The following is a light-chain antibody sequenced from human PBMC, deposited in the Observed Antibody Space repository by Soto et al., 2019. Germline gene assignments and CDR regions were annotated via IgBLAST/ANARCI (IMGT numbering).Light chain of an antibody. CDR1: SSDVGGYNY. CDR2: EVS. CDR3: SSFAGNNNLV. J-gene: IGLJ2*01. Sequence: QSALTQPPSASGSPGQSVTISCTGTSSDVGGYNYVSWYQQHPGKAPKLMISEVSKRPSGVPDRFSGSKSGNTASLTVSVLQAEDEADYYCSSFAGNNNLVFGGGTKGTVL. V-gene: IGLV2-8*01.